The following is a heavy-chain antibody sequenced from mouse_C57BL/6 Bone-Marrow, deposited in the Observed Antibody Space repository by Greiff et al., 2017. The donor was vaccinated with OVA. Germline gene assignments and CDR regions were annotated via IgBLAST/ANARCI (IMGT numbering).Heavy chain of an antibody. V-gene: IGHV14-3*01. CDR3: ARSRQLRPLYFDY. J-gene: IGHJ2*01. CDR2: IDPANGNP. Sequence: EVKLQESVAELVRPGASVKLSCTASGFNIKNTYMHWVKQRPEQGLEWIGRIDPANGNPKYAPKFQGKAPITSATSSNTAYLHISSLTSEDTAMSYCARSRQLRPLYFDYWGQGTTLTVSS. CDR1: GFNIKNTY. D-gene: IGHD3-2*02.